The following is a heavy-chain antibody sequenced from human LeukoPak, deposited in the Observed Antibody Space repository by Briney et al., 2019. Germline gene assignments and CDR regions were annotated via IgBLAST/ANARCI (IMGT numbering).Heavy chain of an antibody. CDR1: GFTLGDYA. J-gene: IGHJ4*02. V-gene: IGHV3-23*01. Sequence: GGSLRLSCTASGFTLGDYAMSWFRQAPGKGLEWVSGISGSGGTTYFAASVKGRFSVSRDNSKNTLYMQMNSLRAEDTAVYYCAKNEGFSGTYPFDNWGQGTLVTVSS. CDR3: AKNEGFSGTYPFDN. D-gene: IGHD1-26*01. CDR2: ISGSGGTT.